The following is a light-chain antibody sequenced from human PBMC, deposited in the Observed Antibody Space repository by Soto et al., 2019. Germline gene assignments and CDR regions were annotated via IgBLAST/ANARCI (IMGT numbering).Light chain of an antibody. CDR2: AAS. CDR3: QQLSSYPRT. V-gene: IGKV1-8*01. Sequence: AIRMTQSPSSFSASTGDRVTITCRASQGISSYLAWYQQKPGKAPNLLLYAASTLQSGVPSRFSGSGSGAEFTLTISSLQPEDFATYYCQQLSSYPRTFGQGTKVDIK. CDR1: QGISSY. J-gene: IGKJ1*01.